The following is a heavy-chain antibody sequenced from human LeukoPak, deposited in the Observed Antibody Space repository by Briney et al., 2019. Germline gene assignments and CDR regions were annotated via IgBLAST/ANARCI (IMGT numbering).Heavy chain of an antibody. CDR1: GFTFSSYW. CDR2: IKQDGSEK. D-gene: IGHD2-21*02. J-gene: IGHJ4*02. V-gene: IGHV3-7*01. CDR3: ARAYCGGDCYVDY. Sequence: GGSLRLSCAASGFTFSSYWMSWVRQAPGKGLEWVANIKQDGSEKYYVDSVKGRFTISRDNAKNSLYLQMNSLRAEDTAVYYCARAYCGGDCYVDYWGQGTLVTVSS.